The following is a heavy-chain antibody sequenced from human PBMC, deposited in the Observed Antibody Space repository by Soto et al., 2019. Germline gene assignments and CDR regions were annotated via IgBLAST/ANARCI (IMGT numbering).Heavy chain of an antibody. J-gene: IGHJ6*02. CDR3: ARGGTAMAPYCCYGMEV. CDR2: INHSGST. D-gene: IGHD5-18*01. Sequence: SETLSLTCAVYGGSFSGYYWSWIRQPPGKGLEWIGEINHSGSTNYNPSLKSRVTISVDTSKNQFSLKLSSVTAADTAVYYCARGGTAMAPYCCYGMEVWGQGTTVTVSS. CDR1: GGSFSGYY. V-gene: IGHV4-34*01.